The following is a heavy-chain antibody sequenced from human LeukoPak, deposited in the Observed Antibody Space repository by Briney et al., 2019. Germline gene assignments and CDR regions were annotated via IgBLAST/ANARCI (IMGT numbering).Heavy chain of an antibody. Sequence: GGSLRLSCAASGFTVSSNYMNWVRQAPGKGLEWVSVIYTGGSTYYADSVKGRFTISRDNSKNTVFLQLNSLRAEDTAVYYCARGERSAYWGQGTLVTVSS. D-gene: IGHD5-24*01. J-gene: IGHJ4*02. V-gene: IGHV3-66*01. CDR2: IYTGGST. CDR3: ARGERSAY. CDR1: GFTVSSNY.